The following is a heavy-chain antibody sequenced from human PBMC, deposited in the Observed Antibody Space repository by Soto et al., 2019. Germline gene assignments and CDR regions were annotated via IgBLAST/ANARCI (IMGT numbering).Heavy chain of an antibody. CDR3: ARWRDQFSSSWYDY. CDR2: INHSVIT. Sequence: SEPLSLPSTVSCAPIISGDYYWSWVRQPPGKGLEWIGEINHSVITNYNPSLKSRVTRSVDTSKNQFSLKLSSVTAADTAVYYCARWRDQFSSSWYDYWGKGTLVTVSS. D-gene: IGHD6-13*01. J-gene: IGHJ4*02. CDR1: CAPIISGDYY. V-gene: IGHV4-61*08.